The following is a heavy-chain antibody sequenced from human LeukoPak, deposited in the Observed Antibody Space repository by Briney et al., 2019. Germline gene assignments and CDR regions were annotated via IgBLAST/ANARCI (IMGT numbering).Heavy chain of an antibody. CDR1: GYTFTNYG. V-gene: IGHV1-18*01. Sequence: ASVKVSCKASGYTFTNYGFSWVRQAPGQGLEWMGWISAYNGYTDYAQKFQFRVTMTTDTSTSTAYMELRSLRSDDTAVYYCARDKAVTTEVTQHFQHWGQDTLVTVSS. J-gene: IGHJ1*01. D-gene: IGHD4-23*01. CDR3: ARDKAVTTEVTQHFQH. CDR2: ISAYNGYT.